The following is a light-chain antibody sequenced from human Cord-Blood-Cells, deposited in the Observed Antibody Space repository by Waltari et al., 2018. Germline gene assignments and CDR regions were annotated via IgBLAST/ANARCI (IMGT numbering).Light chain of an antibody. CDR1: QSISSW. J-gene: IGKJ1*01. Sequence: DIQMTQSPSTLSASVGDRVTITCRASQSISSWLAWYQQKPGKAPKLLIYDASSLESGVPSRFSGSGSETECTRTISSLQPDDFATYYCQQYNSYSPWTFGQGTKVEIK. V-gene: IGKV1-5*01. CDR2: DAS. CDR3: QQYNSYSPWT.